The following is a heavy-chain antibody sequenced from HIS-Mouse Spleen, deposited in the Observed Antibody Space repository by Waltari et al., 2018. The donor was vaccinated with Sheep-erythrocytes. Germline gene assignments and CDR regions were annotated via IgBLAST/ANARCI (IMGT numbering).Heavy chain of an antibody. Sequence: QVQLVESGGGVVQPGRSLRLSGAASGFTFSSYGRHGVRQAPGKGLEWVAVISYDGSNKYYTDSVKGRFTISRDNSKNTLYLQMNSLRAEDTAVYYCAKVRTVNYWYFDLWGRGTLVTVSS. CDR3: AKVRTVNYWYFDL. V-gene: IGHV3-30*18. D-gene: IGHD1-1*01. CDR2: ISYDGSNK. J-gene: IGHJ2*01. CDR1: GFTFSSYG.